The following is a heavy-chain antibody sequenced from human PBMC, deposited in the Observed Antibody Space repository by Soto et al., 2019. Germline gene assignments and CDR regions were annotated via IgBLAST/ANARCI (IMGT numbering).Heavy chain of an antibody. CDR1: GYTFTSYC. D-gene: IGHD5-12*01. CDR3: ARLGLDFYIVAMPFDY. Sequence: GESLKISCKGSGYTFTSYCIAWVRQMPGKGLEWMGIMCPGDSNIRYSPSFQGQVIISADKSISTAYLQWSSLEASDTAMYYCARLGLDFYIVAMPFDYWGQGTLVTVSS. CDR2: MCPGDSNI. J-gene: IGHJ4*02. V-gene: IGHV5-51*01.